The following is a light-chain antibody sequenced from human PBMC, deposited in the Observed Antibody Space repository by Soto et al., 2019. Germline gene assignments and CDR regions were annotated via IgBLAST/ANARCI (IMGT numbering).Light chain of an antibody. Sequence: QSVLTQSPSASASLGASVKLTCTLSSGHSSYAIAWHQQQPEKGTRYLMKLNSDGSHSKGDGIPDRFSGSSSGAERYLTISSLQSEDEADYYCQTWGTGIPWVFGGGTKVTVL. CDR3: QTWGTGIPWV. CDR2: LNSDGSH. V-gene: IGLV4-69*01. J-gene: IGLJ3*02. CDR1: SGHSSYA.